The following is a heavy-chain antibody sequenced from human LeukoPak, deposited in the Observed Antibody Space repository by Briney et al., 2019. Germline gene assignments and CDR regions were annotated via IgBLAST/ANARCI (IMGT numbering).Heavy chain of an antibody. D-gene: IGHD3-10*01. CDR2: ISGSGGST. CDR3: AKDMRLWFGELPDFDI. J-gene: IGHJ3*02. V-gene: IGHV3-23*01. CDR1: GFTSVNYA. Sequence: GGSLRLSCAATGFTSVNYAMSWVRQAPGKGLEWVSAISGSGGSTYYADSVKGRFTISRDNSKNTLYLQMNSLRAEDTAVYYCAKDMRLWFGELPDFDIWGQGTMVTVSS.